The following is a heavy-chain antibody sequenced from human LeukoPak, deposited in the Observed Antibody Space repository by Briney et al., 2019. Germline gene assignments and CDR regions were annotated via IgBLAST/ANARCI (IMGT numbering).Heavy chain of an antibody. Sequence: SETLSLTCAVYGGSFSGYYWSWIRQPPGKGLEWIEEINHSGSTNYNPSLKSRVTISVDTSKNQFSLKLSSVTAADTAVYYCARAGEIVVAITTGYFDYWGQGTLVTVSS. J-gene: IGHJ4*02. V-gene: IGHV4-34*01. CDR3: ARAGEIVVAITTGYFDY. CDR1: GGSFSGYY. CDR2: INHSGST. D-gene: IGHD3-22*01.